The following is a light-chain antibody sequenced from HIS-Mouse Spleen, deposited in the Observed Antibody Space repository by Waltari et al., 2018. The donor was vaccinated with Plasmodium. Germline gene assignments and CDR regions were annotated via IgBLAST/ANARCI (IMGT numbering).Light chain of an antibody. Sequence: EIVMTQSPATLSVSPGERATLSCRASQSVSSNLAWYQVKPGQAPRLLIYGASTRATGIPARFSGSGSGTEFTLTISSLQSEDFAVYYCQQYNNWPAWTFGQGTKVEIK. CDR2: GAS. J-gene: IGKJ1*01. V-gene: IGKV3-15*01. CDR3: QQYNNWPAWT. CDR1: QSVSSN.